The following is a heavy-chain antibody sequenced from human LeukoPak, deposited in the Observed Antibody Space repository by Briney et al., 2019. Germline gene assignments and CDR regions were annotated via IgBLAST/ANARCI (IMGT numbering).Heavy chain of an antibody. V-gene: IGHV1-2*02. CDR2: INPNSGGI. CDR1: GYTFTGYY. CDR3: ARTRGVTTVTTGKHYYYYYGMDV. Sequence: ASVKVSCKASGYTFTGYYMHWVRQAPGQGLEWMGWINPNSGGINYAQKFQGRVTMTRDTSISTAYMGLSRLRSDDTAVYYCARTRGVTTVTTGKHYYYYYGMDVWGQGTTVTVSS. D-gene: IGHD4-17*01. J-gene: IGHJ6*02.